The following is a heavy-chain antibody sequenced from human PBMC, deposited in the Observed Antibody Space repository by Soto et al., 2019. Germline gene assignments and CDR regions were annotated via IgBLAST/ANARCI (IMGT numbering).Heavy chain of an antibody. CDR2: ISAYNGNT. CDR1: GYTFTSYG. D-gene: IGHD2-15*01. Sequence: ASVKVSCKASGYTFTSYGISWVRQAPGQGLEWMGWISAYNGNTNYAQKLQGRVTMTTDTSTSTAYMELRSLRSDDTAVYYYARGFYKDGGVSSTRTFDNGGREPRVTAPS. V-gene: IGHV1-18*01. J-gene: IGHJ4*02. CDR3: ARGFYKDGGVSSTRTFDN.